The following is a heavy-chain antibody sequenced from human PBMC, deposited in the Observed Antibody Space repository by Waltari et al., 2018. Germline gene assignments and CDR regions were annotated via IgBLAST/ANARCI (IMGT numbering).Heavy chain of an antibody. V-gene: IGHV4-38-2*02. CDR2: IHPGGNT. J-gene: IGHJ3*02. CDR1: GYYISSSYR. CDR3: ATDPRPHLDAFDI. Sequence: QVQLKESGPGLVKPSETLSLTCAVSGYYISSSYRWGWIRQPPGKGLEWIGRIHPGGNTYYNPSLKGRVIISLDTSRNQFSLKLNSVIAADTAVYFCATDPRPHLDAFDIWGQGTTVTVSS.